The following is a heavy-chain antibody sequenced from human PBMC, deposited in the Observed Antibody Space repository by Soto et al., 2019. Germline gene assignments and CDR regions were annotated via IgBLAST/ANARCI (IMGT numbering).Heavy chain of an antibody. V-gene: IGHV3-48*02. D-gene: IGHD3-16*01. J-gene: IGHJ6*02. CDR3: ARDHWGGPPYYYYGMDV. CDR1: GFTFSSYS. Sequence: PGGSLRLSCAASGFTFSSYSMNWVSQAPGKGLEWVSYISSSSSTIYYEDSVKGRFTISRDNAKNSLYLQMNSLRDEDTAVYYCARDHWGGPPYYYYGMDVWGQGTTVTVSS. CDR2: ISSSSSTI.